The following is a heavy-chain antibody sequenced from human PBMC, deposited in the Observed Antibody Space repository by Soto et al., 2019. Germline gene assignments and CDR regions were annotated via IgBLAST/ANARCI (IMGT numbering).Heavy chain of an antibody. J-gene: IGHJ4*02. CDR2: IYHSGST. CDR3: ARGERYDSSGYWGSPLNY. V-gene: IGHV4-4*02. CDR1: GGSISSSNW. D-gene: IGHD3-22*01. Sequence: PSETLSLTCAVSGGSISSSNWWSWVRQPPGKGLEWIGEIYHSGSTNYNPSLKSRVTISVDKSKNQFSLKLSSVTAADTAVYYCARGERYDSSGYWGSPLNYWGQGTLVTLSS.